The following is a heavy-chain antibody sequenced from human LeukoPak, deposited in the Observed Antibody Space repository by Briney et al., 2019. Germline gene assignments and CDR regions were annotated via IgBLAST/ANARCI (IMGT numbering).Heavy chain of an antibody. CDR1: GYTFSDHY. Sequence: PGATVKISCKASGYTFSDHYMHWVRQAPGQGLEWMGIINPSGGSTSYAQKFQGRVTMTRDTSTSTVYMELSSLRSEDTAVYYCARDRPNGKYSSGWSDYWGQGTLVTVSS. J-gene: IGHJ4*02. D-gene: IGHD6-19*01. V-gene: IGHV1-46*01. CDR3: ARDRPNGKYSSGWSDY. CDR2: INPSGGST.